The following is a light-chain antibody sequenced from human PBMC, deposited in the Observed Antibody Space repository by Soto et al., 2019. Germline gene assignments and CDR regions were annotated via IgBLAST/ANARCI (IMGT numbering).Light chain of an antibody. CDR3: FHGTHWRRT. V-gene: IGKV2-30*01. CDR2: KAA. J-gene: IGKJ1*01. CDR1: QSLVSSDGNTY. Sequence: DVVMTQSPLSLPVTLGQPASISCRSTQSLVSSDGNTYLNLFQQRSGQSPRRLIYKAANRASGFPDRFSGSGSGANCTLTISRGEVESGGVCYCFHGTHWRRTVGQGTK.